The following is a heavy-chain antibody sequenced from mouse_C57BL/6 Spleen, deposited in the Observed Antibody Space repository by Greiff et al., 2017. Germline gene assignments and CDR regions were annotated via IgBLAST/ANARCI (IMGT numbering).Heavy chain of an antibody. CDR1: GFNIKDYY. D-gene: IGHD1-1*01. V-gene: IGHV14-1*01. CDR2: IDPEDGDT. J-gene: IGHJ1*03. Sequence: EVQLQQSGAELVRPGASVKLSCTASGFNIKDYYMHWVKQRPEQGLEWIGRIDPEDGDTEYAPKFQGKATMTADTSSNTAYLQLSSLTAEDAAVYYCTTSLYYYGSSSGYWYFDVWGTGTTVTVSS. CDR3: TTSLYYYGSSSGYWYFDV.